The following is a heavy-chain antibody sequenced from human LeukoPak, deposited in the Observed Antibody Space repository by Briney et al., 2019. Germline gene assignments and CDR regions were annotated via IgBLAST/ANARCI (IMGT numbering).Heavy chain of an antibody. Sequence: GGSLRLSCGVSVFTYSLYSILWPRQAPGKGLEWVSAISGSGGTTYYADSVKGRFTISRDNSKTTLYLQMNSLRAEDTAIYYCEKNYGDYWTHYYYYMDVWGRGTTVTVSS. J-gene: IGHJ6*03. CDR1: VFTYSLYS. CDR3: EKNYGDYWTHYYYYMDV. V-gene: IGHV3-23*01. CDR2: ISGSGGTT. D-gene: IGHD4-17*01.